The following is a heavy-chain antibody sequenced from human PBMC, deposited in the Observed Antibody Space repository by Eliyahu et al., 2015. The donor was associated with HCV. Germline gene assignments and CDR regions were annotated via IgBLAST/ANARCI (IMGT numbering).Heavy chain of an antibody. CDR3: ATNGDRLLFAY. J-gene: IGHJ4*02. D-gene: IGHD2-21*02. CDR1: GFTFSNDE. CDR2: ISSSGSTI. V-gene: IGHV3-48*03. Sequence: EVHLVESGGDLVQPGGSLRLSCAASGFTFSNDEMNWVRQAPGKGLEWVSYISSSGSTIYYAESVKGRFTISRDNAKNSLYLQMNSLRAEDTAVYYCATNGDRLLFAYWGQGTLVTVSS.